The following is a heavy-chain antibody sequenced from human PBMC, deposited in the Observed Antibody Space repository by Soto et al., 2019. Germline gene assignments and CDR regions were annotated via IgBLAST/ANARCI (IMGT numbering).Heavy chain of an antibody. CDR1: GFTSTSYG. CDR2: ILHDGSAE. CDR3: ARSRDGYSFYFYYGMDV. Sequence: QVQLVESGGGVVQPGRSLRLSGAASGFTSTSYGMHWVRQAPGKGLEWMALILHDGSAEYFADSVKGRFTISRDNSKSTLYLQMNSLRAEDTAVYYCARSRDGYSFYFYYGMDVWGQGTTVTVSS. V-gene: IGHV3-30*03. D-gene: IGHD4-4*01. J-gene: IGHJ6*02.